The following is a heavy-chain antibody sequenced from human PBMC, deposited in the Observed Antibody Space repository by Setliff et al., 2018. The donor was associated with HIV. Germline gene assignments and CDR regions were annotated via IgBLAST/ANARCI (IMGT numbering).Heavy chain of an antibody. V-gene: IGHV2-70*19. CDR1: GFSISTNGVS. CDR3: ARFKDYVWSSWRPPPFDS. D-gene: IGHD3-16*01. CDR2: IDWDGET. J-gene: IGHJ4*02. Sequence: SGPTLVNPTQTVTLTCSFSGFSISTNGVSVSWVRRPPGRALDWLARIDWDGETHYTTSLKNRLTISKDTSRSQVVLTTTNTDPVDTATYYCARFKDYVWSSWRPPPFDSWGQGILVTVSS.